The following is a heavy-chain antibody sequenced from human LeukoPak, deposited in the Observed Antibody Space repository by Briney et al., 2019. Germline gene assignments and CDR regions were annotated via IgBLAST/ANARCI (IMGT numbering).Heavy chain of an antibody. J-gene: IGHJ4*02. V-gene: IGHV4-39*07. CDR3: ARSGYSSGTYYQYFDY. Sequence: SETLSLTCTVSGGSISSSSYYWGWIRQPPGKGLEWIGSIYYSGSTYYNPSLKSRVTISVDTSENQFSLKLSSVTAADTAVYCCARSGYSSGTYYQYFDYWGQGTLVTVSS. D-gene: IGHD3-10*01. CDR1: GGSISSSSYY. CDR2: IYYSGST.